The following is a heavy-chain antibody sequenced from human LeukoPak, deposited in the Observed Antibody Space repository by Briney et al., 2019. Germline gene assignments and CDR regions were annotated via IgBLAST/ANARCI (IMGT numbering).Heavy chain of an antibody. Sequence: SETLSLTCTVSGGSVSSGSHYWSWIRQPPGKGLEWIGYVYYSGSTYYNPSLKSRVTISVDTSKNQFSLKLSSVTAADTAVYYCARRVVAGISFDPWGQGTLVTVSS. D-gene: IGHD6-19*01. CDR2: VYYSGST. CDR3: ARRVVAGISFDP. V-gene: IGHV4-39*01. J-gene: IGHJ5*02. CDR1: GGSVSSGSHY.